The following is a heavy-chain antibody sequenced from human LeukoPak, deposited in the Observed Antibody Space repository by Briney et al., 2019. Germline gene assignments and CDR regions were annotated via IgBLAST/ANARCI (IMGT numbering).Heavy chain of an antibody. J-gene: IGHJ4*02. CDR1: GFTFSSYA. CDR2: ISGSGGST. Sequence: GGSLRLSCAASGFTFSSYAMSWVRQAPGKGLEWVSAISGSGGSTYYADSVKGRFTISGDNSKNTLYLQMNSLRAEDTAVYYCANGGYSSSPIDYWGQGTLVTDSS. CDR3: ANGGYSSSPIDY. D-gene: IGHD6-6*01. V-gene: IGHV3-23*01.